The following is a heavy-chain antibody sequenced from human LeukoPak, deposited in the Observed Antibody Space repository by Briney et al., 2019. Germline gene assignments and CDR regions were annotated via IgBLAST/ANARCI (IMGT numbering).Heavy chain of an antibody. J-gene: IGHJ6*02. CDR1: GYSFTAFY. V-gene: IGHV1-2*02. CDR2: IHPRSGDT. D-gene: IGHD6-13*01. Sequence: GASVKVSCKASGYSFTAFYIHWVRQAPGQGLEWMGWIHPRSGDTSYAQKFQGRVTMARDTSISTVYMDLSSLGSDDTAVYYCARVRIGQQLDKYYYYAMDVWGQGTTVTVSS. CDR3: ARVRIGQQLDKYYYYAMDV.